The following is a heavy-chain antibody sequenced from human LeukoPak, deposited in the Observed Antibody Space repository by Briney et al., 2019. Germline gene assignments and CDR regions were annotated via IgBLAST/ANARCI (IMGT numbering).Heavy chain of an antibody. CDR1: GGSFSGYY. D-gene: IGHD2-2*01. V-gene: IGHV4-34*01. J-gene: IGHJ5*02. Sequence: PSETLSLTCAVYGGSFSGYYRSWIRQPPGKGLEWIGEINHSGSTNYNPSLKSRVTISVDTSKNQFSLKLSSVTAADTAVYYCARKDIVVVPAAPRGAHNWSDPWGQGTLVTVSS. CDR2: INHSGST. CDR3: ARKDIVVVPAAPRGAHNWSDP.